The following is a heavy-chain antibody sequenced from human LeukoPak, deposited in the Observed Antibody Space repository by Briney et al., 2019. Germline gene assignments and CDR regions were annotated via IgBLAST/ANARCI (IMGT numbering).Heavy chain of an antibody. CDR2: IYSDGST. CDR1: GYTVSSKH. CDR3: ANVSFLFH. D-gene: IGHD3-16*01. Sequence: GGSLRLSCAASGYTVSSKHMNWLRQAPGKGLEWVSVIYSDGSTYYADSVKGRFTISRDNSKNTLYLQMNSLRAEDTAVYDCANVSFLFHWGQGTLVTVSS. V-gene: IGHV3-66*01. J-gene: IGHJ4*02.